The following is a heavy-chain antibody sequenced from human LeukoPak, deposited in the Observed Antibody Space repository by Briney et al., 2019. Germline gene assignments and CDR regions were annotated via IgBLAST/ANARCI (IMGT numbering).Heavy chain of an antibody. D-gene: IGHD6-19*01. CDR1: GYSISSGYY. CDR3: ARDDSYSSSWHRSSSGWYGDY. CDR2: IYHSGST. V-gene: IGHV4-38-2*02. Sequence: PSETLSLTCTVSGYSISSGYYWGWIRQPPGKGLEWIGSIYHSGSTYYNPSLKSRVTISVDTSKNQFSLKLSSVTAADTAVYYCARDDSYSSSWHRSSSGWYGDYWGQGTLVTVSS. J-gene: IGHJ4*02.